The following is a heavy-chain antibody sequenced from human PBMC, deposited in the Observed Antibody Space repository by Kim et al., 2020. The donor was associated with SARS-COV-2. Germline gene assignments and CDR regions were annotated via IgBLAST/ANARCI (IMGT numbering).Heavy chain of an antibody. Sequence: SETLSLTCTVSGGSISSYYWSWIRQPPGKGLEWIGYMYYSGSTNYNPSLKSRVTISVDTSKNQFSLKLSSVTPADTAAFFCARVQLVPDYAFYDMDVWG. V-gene: IGHV4-59*08. CDR2: MYYSGST. D-gene: IGHD6-13*01. CDR1: GGSISSYY. J-gene: IGHJ6*03. CDR3: ARVQLVPDYAFYDMDV.